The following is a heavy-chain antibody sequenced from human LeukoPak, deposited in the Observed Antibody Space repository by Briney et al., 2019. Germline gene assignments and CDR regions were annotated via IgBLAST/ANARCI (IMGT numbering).Heavy chain of an antibody. CDR1: GGSISSYY. CDR3: ARHVSGSYYFDY. CDR2: IYYSGST. D-gene: IGHD1-26*01. V-gene: IGHV4-59*08. Sequence: ETLSLTCXVCGGSISSYYWSWIRQPPGKGLEWIGYIYYSGSTNYNPSLKSRVTISVDTSKNQFSLKLSSVTAADTAVYYCARHVSGSYYFDYWGQGTLVTVSS. J-gene: IGHJ4*02.